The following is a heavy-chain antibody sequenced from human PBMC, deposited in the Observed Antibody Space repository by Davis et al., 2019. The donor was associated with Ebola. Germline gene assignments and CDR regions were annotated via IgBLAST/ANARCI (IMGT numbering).Heavy chain of an antibody. CDR3: ARAAAWGGPLDY. J-gene: IGHJ4*02. D-gene: IGHD3-16*01. Sequence: SETLSLTCTVSGGSISSYYWSWIRQPPGKGLEWIGYIYYSGSTNYNPSLKSRVTISVDTSKNQFSLKLSSVTAADTAVYYCARAAAWGGPLDYWGQGTLVTVSS. CDR2: IYYSGST. V-gene: IGHV4-59*12. CDR1: GGSISSYY.